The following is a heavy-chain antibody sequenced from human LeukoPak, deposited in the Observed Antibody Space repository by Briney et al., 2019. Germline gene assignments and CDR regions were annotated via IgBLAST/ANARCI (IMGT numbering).Heavy chain of an antibody. D-gene: IGHD3-10*01. CDR3: ARDPYGSGGYYGYFDY. CDR1: GYTFTGYY. J-gene: IGHJ4*02. Sequence: ASVKVSCKASGYTFTGYYMQWVRQAAGQGLEWMGWINPNSGGTNYAQKFQGRVTMTRDTSISTAYMELSRLRSDDTAVYYCARDPYGSGGYYGYFDYWGQGTLVTVSS. V-gene: IGHV1-2*02. CDR2: INPNSGGT.